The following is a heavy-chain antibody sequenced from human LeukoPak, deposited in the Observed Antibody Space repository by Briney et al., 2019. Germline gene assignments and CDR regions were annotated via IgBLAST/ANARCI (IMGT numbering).Heavy chain of an antibody. V-gene: IGHV3-74*01. Sequence: GRSLRLSCAASGFPFSGYWMHWVRHAPGKGLVWVSLINSDSRDIKYAASVKGRFTISRDNAKNTLYLQMNSLRAEDTAVYYCARGKAGDDTNWFSDLWGRGTLVTVSS. CDR3: ARGKAGDDTNWFSDL. CDR1: GFPFSGYW. D-gene: IGHD3-10*01. J-gene: IGHJ2*01. CDR2: INSDSRDI.